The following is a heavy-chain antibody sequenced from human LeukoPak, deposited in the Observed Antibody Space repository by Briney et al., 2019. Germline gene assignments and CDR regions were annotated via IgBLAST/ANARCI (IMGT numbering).Heavy chain of an antibody. J-gene: IGHJ5*02. CDR1: GGSISSGSYY. CDR2: IYTSGST. D-gene: IGHD2-2*01. V-gene: IGHV4-61*02. Sequence: SETLSLTCTVSGGSISSGSYYWSWIRQPAGKGLEWIGRIYTSGSTNYNPSLKSRVTISVDTSKNQFSLKLSSVTAADTAVYYCARDYHPDCSSTSCYGGWFDPWGQGTLVTVSS. CDR3: ARDYHPDCSSTSCYGGWFDP.